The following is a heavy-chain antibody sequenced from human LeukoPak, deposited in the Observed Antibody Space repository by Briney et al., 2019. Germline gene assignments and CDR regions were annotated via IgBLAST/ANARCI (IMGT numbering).Heavy chain of an antibody. D-gene: IGHD5-24*01. CDR3: ARDTSRDGPTWTKYFDF. V-gene: IGHV3-11*01. Sequence: PGGSLRLSCAASGFTFSDYYMSWIRQTPAKGLEWISYITDSGNTIYYADSVKGRFTISRDNAKNALFLQMDSLRAEDTAVYYCARDTSRDGPTWTKYFDFWGQGALVTVSS. J-gene: IGHJ4*02. CDR1: GFTFSDYY. CDR2: ITDSGNTI.